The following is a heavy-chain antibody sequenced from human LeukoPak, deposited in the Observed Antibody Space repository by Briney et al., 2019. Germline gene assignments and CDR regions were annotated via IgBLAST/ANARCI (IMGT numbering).Heavy chain of an antibody. V-gene: IGHV4-59*01. CDR2: IYYSGST. D-gene: IGHD5-18*01. CDR3: ARDPAGGYGYYFDY. Sequence: PSETLSLTCTVSGGSISSFYWSWIRQSPGKGLEWIGYIYYSGSTNYNPSLKSRVTISVDTSKNQFSLKLSSVTAADTAVYYCARDPAGGYGYYFDYWGQGTLVTVSS. CDR1: GGSISSFY. J-gene: IGHJ4*02.